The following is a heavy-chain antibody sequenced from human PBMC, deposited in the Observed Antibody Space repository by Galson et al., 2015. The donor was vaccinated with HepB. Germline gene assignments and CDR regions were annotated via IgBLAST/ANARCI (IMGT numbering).Heavy chain of an antibody. CDR2: ISAYNGNT. J-gene: IGHJ6*02. Sequence: SVKVSCKASGYTFTSYGISWVRQAPGQGLEWMGWISAYNGNTNYAQKLQGRVTMTTDTSTSTAYMELRSLRSDDTAVYYCARVGTLFCSSTSCSPRLYYYYGMDVWGQGTPVTVSS. D-gene: IGHD2-2*01. V-gene: IGHV1-18*04. CDR1: GYTFTSYG. CDR3: ARVGTLFCSSTSCSPRLYYYYGMDV.